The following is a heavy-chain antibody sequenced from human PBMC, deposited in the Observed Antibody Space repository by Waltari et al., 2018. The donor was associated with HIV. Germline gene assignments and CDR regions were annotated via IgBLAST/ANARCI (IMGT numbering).Heavy chain of an antibody. V-gene: IGHV1-2*02. CDR3: SRGGTILTGYYPSGLS. D-gene: IGHD3-9*01. Sequence: QVQLVQSGPEVTKPGSSVKVSCQAAGYTFTASYIHRGRQAPGQGLDWMVWMNRNSGGTNGTQRLKGRVTMTRYTSMKTAFLELNNLTPDDTALYWCSRGGTILTGYYPSGLSWGQGTLVTVSS. CDR1: GYTFTASY. J-gene: IGHJ5*02. CDR2: MNRNSGGT.